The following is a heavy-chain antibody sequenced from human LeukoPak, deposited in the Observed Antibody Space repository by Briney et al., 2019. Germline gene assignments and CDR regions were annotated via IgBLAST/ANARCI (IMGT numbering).Heavy chain of an antibody. J-gene: IGHJ4*02. V-gene: IGHV1-69*06. Sequence: SVKVSCKASGGTFSNYAISWVRQAPGQGLEWMGGIIPIFGTANYAQKFRGRVTITADKSTRTAYMELSSLRSEDTAVYYCAGTINGYSSGWYYFDYWGQGTLVTVSS. D-gene: IGHD6-19*01. CDR3: AGTINGYSSGWYYFDY. CDR2: IIPIFGTA. CDR1: GGTFSNYA.